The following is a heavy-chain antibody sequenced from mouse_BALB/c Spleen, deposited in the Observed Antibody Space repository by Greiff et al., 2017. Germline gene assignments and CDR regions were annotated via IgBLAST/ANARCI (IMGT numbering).Heavy chain of an antibody. CDR3: TSGITTARGY. CDR2: IYPGNSDT. V-gene: IGHV1-5*01. CDR1: GYSFTSYW. J-gene: IGHJ2*01. Sequence: EVQLQQSGTVLARPGASVKMSCKASGYSFTSYWMHWVKQRPGQGLEWIGAIYPGNSDTSYNQKFKGKAKLTAVTSASTAYMELSSLTNEDSAVYYSTSGITTARGYWGQGTTLTVSS. D-gene: IGHD1-2*01.